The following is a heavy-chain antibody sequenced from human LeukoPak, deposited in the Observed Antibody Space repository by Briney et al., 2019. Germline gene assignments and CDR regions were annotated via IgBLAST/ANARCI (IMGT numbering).Heavy chain of an antibody. J-gene: IGHJ4*02. D-gene: IGHD2-8*01. V-gene: IGHV3-66*01. CDR3: ARDLNAYFDY. CDR1: GFTVSNNY. CDR2: IYSGGST. Sequence: PGGSLRLSCAASGFTVSNNYMSWVRQAPGKGLEWVSAIYSGGSTYYADSVKGRFTISRDNAKNSLYLQMNSLRAEDTAVYYCARDLNAYFDYWGQGTLVTVSS.